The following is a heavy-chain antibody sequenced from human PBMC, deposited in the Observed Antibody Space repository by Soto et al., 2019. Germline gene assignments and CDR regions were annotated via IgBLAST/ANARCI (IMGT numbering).Heavy chain of an antibody. CDR1: GFTFSSFA. J-gene: IGHJ4*02. V-gene: IGHV3-23*01. CDR2: ISGSGDGT. Sequence: EVQLLESGGDLVQPGGSLRLSCAASGFTFSSFALSWVRQAPGKGLEWVSAISGSGDGTDYADSVKGRFTISRDNSKNTLYLQMISLRAEDTAVYYCAGPGYSSQDYWGQGALVTVSS. CDR3: AGPGYSSQDY. D-gene: IGHD5-18*01.